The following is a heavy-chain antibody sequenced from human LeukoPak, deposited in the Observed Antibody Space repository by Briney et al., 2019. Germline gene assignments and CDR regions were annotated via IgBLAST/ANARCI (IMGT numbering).Heavy chain of an antibody. J-gene: IGHJ4*02. CDR2: IGVYNGNT. CDR3: ARDGVARNAPFDY. CDR1: GYTFTNYG. V-gene: IGHV1-18*01. D-gene: IGHD2-15*01. Sequence: ASVKVSCKASGYTFTNYGISWLRQTPGQGLEWMGWIGVYNGNTKYAQNFQGRVTTTSDTSTSTAYMELTSLRSEDTAVYYCARDGVARNAPFDYWGQGTLVTVSS.